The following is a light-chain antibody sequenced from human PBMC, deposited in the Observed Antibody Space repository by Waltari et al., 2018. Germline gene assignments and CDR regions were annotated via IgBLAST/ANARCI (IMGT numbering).Light chain of an antibody. V-gene: IGLV1-44*01. J-gene: IGLJ3*02. Sequence: QSVLTQPPSASGTPGQRVTISCSGTSSNLGNNVVNWYPQVQGTAPKLLIYRNDLRPSGVPDRFSASKSGTSASLAISGLQSEDEAEYYCASWDDSLNGHWVFGGGTMVTVL. CDR2: RND. CDR3: ASWDDSLNGHWV. CDR1: SSNLGNNV.